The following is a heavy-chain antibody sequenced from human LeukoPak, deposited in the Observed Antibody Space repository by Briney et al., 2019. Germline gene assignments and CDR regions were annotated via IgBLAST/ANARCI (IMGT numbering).Heavy chain of an antibody. Sequence: PGGSLRLSCAASGFTFSNYAMRWVRQAPGKGLEWVSGISGSGDTTYYADSVKGRFTISRDNSKNTLHLQMNSLRAEDTAVYYCARPGRDYYDSSGYYTNYYYMDVWGKGTTVTVSS. J-gene: IGHJ6*03. CDR2: ISGSGDTT. D-gene: IGHD3-22*01. CDR1: GFTFSNYA. CDR3: ARPGRDYYDSSGYYTNYYYMDV. V-gene: IGHV3-23*01.